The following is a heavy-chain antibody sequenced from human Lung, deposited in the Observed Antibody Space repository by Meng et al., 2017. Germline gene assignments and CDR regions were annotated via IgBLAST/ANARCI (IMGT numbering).Heavy chain of an antibody. V-gene: IGHV1-2*06. Sequence: QVQLVQSGAEGKKPGASVKGSCKPAGYSFTGYYMHWVRQGPGQGLEWRGRINPNSGDTRYAQKFQGRVTMTRDTAISTAYMELSSLIFDDTAVYYCARGPGAVRSPYYFDYWGQGTLVTVSS. CDR3: ARGPGAVRSPYYFDY. CDR1: GYSFTGYY. J-gene: IGHJ4*02. D-gene: IGHD2-15*01. CDR2: INPNSGDT.